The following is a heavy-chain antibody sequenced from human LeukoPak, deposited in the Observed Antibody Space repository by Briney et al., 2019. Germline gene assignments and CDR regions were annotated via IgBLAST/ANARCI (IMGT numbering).Heavy chain of an antibody. Sequence: GGSLRLSCAASGFTFSRYAMSWVRQAPGKGLEWVSVISVSGSRAYYADFVKGRFTVSRDNSKNTVLLQMNSLRVEDTAVYYCTKDHDGMHAWGQGTTVTVSS. CDR2: ISVSGSRA. V-gene: IGHV3-23*01. J-gene: IGHJ6*02. CDR1: GFTFSRYA. CDR3: TKDHDGMHA.